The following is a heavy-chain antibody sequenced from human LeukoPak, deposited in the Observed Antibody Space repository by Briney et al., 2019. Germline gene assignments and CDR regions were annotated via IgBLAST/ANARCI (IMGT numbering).Heavy chain of an antibody. CDR2: IFGSTDST. CDR1: GFTFSNYA. Sequence: GGFLRLSCVASGFTFSNYAMSWVRQAPGKGLEWVSGIFGSTDSTYYADSVKGRVTISRDNSRNTVYLQMNSLRAEDTAVYYCAKDRTYYSDFSAYYFSPPLQHYWGQGTLVTVSS. V-gene: IGHV3-23*01. CDR3: AKDRTYYSDFSAYYFSPPLQHY. D-gene: IGHD3-22*01. J-gene: IGHJ4*02.